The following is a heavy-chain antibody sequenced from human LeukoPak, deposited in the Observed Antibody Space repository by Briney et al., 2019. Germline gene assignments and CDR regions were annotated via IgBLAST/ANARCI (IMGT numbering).Heavy chain of an antibody. CDR2: INCNSGGT. Sequence: ASVKVSCTASGYTFTEYYLHWVRQTPGQGLEWMGWINCNSGGTKYAQKFQGRVTMTRDTSISTAYMELSRLRSDDTAVYYCARTAYCGGDCYFNFDYWGRGTLVTVSS. J-gene: IGHJ4*02. CDR3: ARTAYCGGDCYFNFDY. D-gene: IGHD2-21*02. V-gene: IGHV1-2*02. CDR1: GYTFTEYY.